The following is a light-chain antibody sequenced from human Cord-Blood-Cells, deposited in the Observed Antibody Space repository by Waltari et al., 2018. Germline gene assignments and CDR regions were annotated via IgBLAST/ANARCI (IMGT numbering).Light chain of an antibody. V-gene: IGLV1-44*01. Sequence: QSVLTQPPSASGTPGQRVTTSCSGSSPTTGSNTVNWYQQFPGTAPKLLIYSNDQRPSGVPDRSSGSRSGTSASLAISGLQSEDEADYYCAAWDDSLNGWVFGGGTKLTVL. J-gene: IGLJ3*02. CDR2: SND. CDR1: SPTTGSNT. CDR3: AAWDDSLNGWV.